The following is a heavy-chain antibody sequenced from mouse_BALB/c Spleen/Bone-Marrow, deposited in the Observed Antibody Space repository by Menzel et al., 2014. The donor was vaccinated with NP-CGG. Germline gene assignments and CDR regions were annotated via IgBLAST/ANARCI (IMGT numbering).Heavy chain of an antibody. V-gene: IGHV14-3*02. CDR2: IDPANGNI. J-gene: IGHJ3*01. Sequence: DVKLQESGAELVKPGASVKLSCTASGSNIKDTYMHWVKQRPEQGLEWIGRIDPANGNIKYDPKFQGKATITADTSSNTAYLQLSSLTSEDTAVYYCAPYYYGRWFANWGQGTLVTVSA. D-gene: IGHD1-1*01. CDR3: APYYYGRWFAN. CDR1: GSNIKDTY.